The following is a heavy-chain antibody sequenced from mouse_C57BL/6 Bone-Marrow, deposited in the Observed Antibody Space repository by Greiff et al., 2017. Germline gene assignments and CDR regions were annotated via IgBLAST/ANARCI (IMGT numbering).Heavy chain of an antibody. CDR1: GFTFSSYA. V-gene: IGHV5-4*01. Sequence: EVKLMESGGGLVKPGGSLKLSCAASGFTFSSYAMSWVRQTPEKRLEWVATISDGGSYTYYPDNVKGRFTISRDNAKNNLYLQMSHLKSEDTAMYYCAREGGTGLYAMDYWGQGTSVTVSS. J-gene: IGHJ4*01. D-gene: IGHD4-1*01. CDR2: ISDGGSYT. CDR3: AREGGTGLYAMDY.